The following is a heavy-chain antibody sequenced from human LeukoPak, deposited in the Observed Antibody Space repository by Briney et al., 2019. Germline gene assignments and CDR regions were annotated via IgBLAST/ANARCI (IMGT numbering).Heavy chain of an antibody. D-gene: IGHD1-7*01. CDR2: IYYSGST. V-gene: IGHV4-59*02. CDR3: ARDNWNYGSSMDV. CDR1: GDSVSSYY. Sequence: PSETLSLTCTVSGDSVSSYYWSWIRQPPGKGLEWIGYIYYSGSTNYNPSLKSRVTISVDTSKNQFSLKLSSVTAADTAVYHCARDNWNYGSSMDVWGQGTTVTVSS. J-gene: IGHJ6*02.